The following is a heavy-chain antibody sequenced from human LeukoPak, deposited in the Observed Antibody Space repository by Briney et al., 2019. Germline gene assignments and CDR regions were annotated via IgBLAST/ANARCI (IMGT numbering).Heavy chain of an antibody. CDR2: INAGNGNT. D-gene: IGHD2/OR15-2a*01. CDR1: GCTFTSYA. Sequence: ASVKVSCKASGCTFTSYAMRWVRLAPGQRLEWMGWINAGNGNTKYSQKFQGRVTITRDTSASTAYMELSSLRSEDTAVYYCARDLILVQRNTLYYWGQGTLVTVSS. CDR3: ARDLILVQRNTLYY. J-gene: IGHJ4*02. V-gene: IGHV1-3*01.